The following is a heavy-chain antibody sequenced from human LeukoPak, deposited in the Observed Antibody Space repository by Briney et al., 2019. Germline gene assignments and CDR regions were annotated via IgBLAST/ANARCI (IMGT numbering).Heavy chain of an antibody. CDR3: AKVVTMVRSFDY. D-gene: IGHD3-10*01. V-gene: IGHV3-23*01. CDR1: GFTLSSYA. J-gene: IGHJ4*02. Sequence: SGRSLRLSCAASGFTLSSYAMSWVRQAPGKGLEWVSAISGSGGSTYYADSVKGRFTISRDNSKNTLYPQMNSLRAEDTAVYYCAKVVTMVRSFDYWGQGTLVTVSS. CDR2: ISGSGGST.